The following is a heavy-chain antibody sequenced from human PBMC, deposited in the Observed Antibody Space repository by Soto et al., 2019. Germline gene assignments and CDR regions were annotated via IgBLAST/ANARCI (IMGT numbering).Heavy chain of an antibody. Sequence: QVQLQESGPGLVKPSQTLSLTCTVSGGSISSGGYYWSRIRQHLGKGLEWIGYISYSGSTYYNPSLKSRVTISVDTSKNQFSLMLSSVTAADKAVYYCARDFLGYFDYWGQGTLVTVSS. V-gene: IGHV4-31*03. CDR1: GGSISSGGYY. CDR2: ISYSGST. CDR3: ARDFLGYFDY. J-gene: IGHJ4*02. D-gene: IGHD1-26*01.